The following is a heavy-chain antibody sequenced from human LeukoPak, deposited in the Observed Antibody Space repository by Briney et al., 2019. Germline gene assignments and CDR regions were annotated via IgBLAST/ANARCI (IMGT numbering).Heavy chain of an antibody. J-gene: IGHJ4*02. CDR2: IYYNGSA. Sequence: SETLSLTCTVSGGSISSHYWSWIRQPPGKGLEWIGYIYYNGSANYNPSLKSRVTISVDTSKNQFSLKLSSVTAADTAVYYCARGQLGDYWGQGTLVTVSS. V-gene: IGHV4-59*11. CDR3: ARGQLGDY. D-gene: IGHD6-13*01. CDR1: GGSISSHY.